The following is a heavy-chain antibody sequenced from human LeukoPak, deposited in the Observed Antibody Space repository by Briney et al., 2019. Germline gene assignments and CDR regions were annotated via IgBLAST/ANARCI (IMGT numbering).Heavy chain of an antibody. CDR2: ISSSGSTI. Sequence: GGSLRLSCAASGFTFSDNYMSWIRQAPGKGLEWVSYISSSGSTIYYADSVKGRFTISRDDAKNSLYLQMNSLRAEDTAVYYCVRDRERYGSGSYTTTFDYWGQGTLVTVSS. V-gene: IGHV3-11*01. CDR1: GFTFSDNY. J-gene: IGHJ4*02. D-gene: IGHD3-10*01. CDR3: VRDRERYGSGSYTTTFDY.